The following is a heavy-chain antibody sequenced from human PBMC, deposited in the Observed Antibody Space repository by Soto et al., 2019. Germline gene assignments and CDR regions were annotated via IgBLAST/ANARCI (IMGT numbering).Heavy chain of an antibody. CDR2: IYYGGST. V-gene: IGHV4-31*03. CDR1: GGSISSGGYY. Sequence: PSETLSLTCTVSGGSISSGGYYWSWIRQHPGKGLEWIGYIYYGGSTYYNPSLKSRVTISVDTSKNQFSLKLSSVTAADTAVYYCARTCGGDCYNAFAIWGQGTMVTVSS. D-gene: IGHD2-21*02. CDR3: ARTCGGDCYNAFAI. J-gene: IGHJ3*02.